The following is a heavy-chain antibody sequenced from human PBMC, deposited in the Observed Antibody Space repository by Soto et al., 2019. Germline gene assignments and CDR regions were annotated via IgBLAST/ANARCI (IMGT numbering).Heavy chain of an antibody. V-gene: IGHV1-18*01. CDR2: ISAYNGNT. J-gene: IGHJ6*02. Sequence: ASVKVSCKASGYTFTSYGISWVRQAPGQGLEWMGWISAYNGNTNYAQKLQGRVTMTTDTSTSTAYMELRSLRSDDTAVYYCARVTLGYYYGSRSYWFRKLYSYYGMDVWGQGTTVTVSS. CDR1: GYTFTSYG. D-gene: IGHD3-10*01. CDR3: ARVTLGYYYGSRSYWFRKLYSYYGMDV.